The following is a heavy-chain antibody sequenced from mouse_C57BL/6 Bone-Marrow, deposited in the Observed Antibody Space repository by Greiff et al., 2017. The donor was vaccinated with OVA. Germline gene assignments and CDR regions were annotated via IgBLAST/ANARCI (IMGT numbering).Heavy chain of an antibody. CDR3: ARHSGTGYYFDY. D-gene: IGHD4-1*01. CDR2: ISSGGSYT. CDR1: GFTFSSYG. J-gene: IGHJ2*01. Sequence: EVKLAESGGDLVKPGGSLKLSCAASGFTFSSYGMSWVRQTPDKRLEWVATISSGGSYTYYPDSVKGRFTISRDNAKNTLYLQMSSLKSEDTAMYYCARHSGTGYYFDYWGQGTTLTVSS. V-gene: IGHV5-6*02.